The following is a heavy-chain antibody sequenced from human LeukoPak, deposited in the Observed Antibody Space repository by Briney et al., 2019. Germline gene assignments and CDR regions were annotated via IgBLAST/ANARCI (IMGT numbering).Heavy chain of an antibody. CDR2: ISYDGSNK. V-gene: IGHV3-30-3*01. D-gene: IGHD3-22*01. J-gene: IGHJ6*02. CDR3: ARDQDYDHLYYYYGMDV. Sequence: PGGSLRLSCAASGFTFSSYAMHWVRQAPGKGLEWVAVISYDGSNKYYADSVKGRFTISRDNSKNTLHLQMNSLRAEDTAVYYCARDQDYDHLYYYYGMDVWGQGTTVTVSS. CDR1: GFTFSSYA.